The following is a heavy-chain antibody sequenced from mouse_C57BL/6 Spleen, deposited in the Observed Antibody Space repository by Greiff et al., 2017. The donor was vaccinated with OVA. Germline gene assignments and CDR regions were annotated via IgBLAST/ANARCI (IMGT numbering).Heavy chain of an antibody. CDR2: ISSGGSYT. J-gene: IGHJ3*01. Sequence: EVQVVESGGDLVKPGGSLKLSCAASGFTFSSYGMSWVRQTPDKRLEWVATISSGGSYTYYPDSVKGRFTISRDNAKNTLYLQMSSLKSEDTAMYYCARHYGSSLAWFAYWGQGTLVTVSA. CDR3: ARHYGSSLAWFAY. V-gene: IGHV5-6*01. CDR1: GFTFSSYG. D-gene: IGHD1-1*01.